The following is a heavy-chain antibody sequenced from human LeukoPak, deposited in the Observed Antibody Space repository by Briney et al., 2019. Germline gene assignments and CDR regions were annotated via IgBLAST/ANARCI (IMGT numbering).Heavy chain of an antibody. CDR1: GGTFSSYA. J-gene: IGHJ6*02. V-gene: IGHV1-69*13. Sequence: GASVKVSCKASGGTFSSYAISWVRQAPGQGLEWMGGIIPIFSTANYAQKFQGRVTITADESTSTAYMELSSLRSEDTAVYYCARIAVAGTTLLDGMDVWGQGTTVTVSS. CDR3: ARIAVAGTTLLDGMDV. D-gene: IGHD6-19*01. CDR2: IIPIFSTA.